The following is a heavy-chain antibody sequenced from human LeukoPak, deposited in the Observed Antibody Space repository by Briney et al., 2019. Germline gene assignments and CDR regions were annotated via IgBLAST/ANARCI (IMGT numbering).Heavy chain of an antibody. Sequence: ESLKICCKGSGYSFTSYWIGWVRQMPGKGLEWKGIIYPGDSDTRYSPSFQGQVTISADKSISTAYLQWSSLKASDTAMYYCARATPYYDILTGYYPGWFDPWGQGTLVTVSS. D-gene: IGHD3-9*01. CDR2: IYPGDSDT. J-gene: IGHJ5*02. CDR3: ARATPYYDILTGYYPGWFDP. CDR1: GYSFTSYW. V-gene: IGHV5-51*01.